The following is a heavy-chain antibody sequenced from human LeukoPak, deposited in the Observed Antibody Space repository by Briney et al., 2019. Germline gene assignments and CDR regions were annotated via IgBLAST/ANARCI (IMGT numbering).Heavy chain of an antibody. Sequence: EASVKVSCKASGYTFNSYGISWVRQAPRQGLEWMGWISAYNGNTNYAQKFQDRVTMTTDTSTSTAYMELRSLRSDDTAVYYCAREGYCNSTSCDKPFDCWGQGALVTVSS. CDR2: ISAYNGNT. CDR1: GYTFNSYG. D-gene: IGHD2-2*01. J-gene: IGHJ4*02. V-gene: IGHV1-18*01. CDR3: AREGYCNSTSCDKPFDC.